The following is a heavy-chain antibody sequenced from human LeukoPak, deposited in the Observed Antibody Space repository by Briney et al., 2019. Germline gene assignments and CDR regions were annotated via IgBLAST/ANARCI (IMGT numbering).Heavy chain of an antibody. CDR1: GFSVSSNY. V-gene: IGHV3-66*01. Sequence: GSLLLSCTASGFSVSSNYMNWVRQAPGKGLEWVSVIHSDGSTYYADSVKGRFTISRDNSKNTLYLQMNNLRAEDTAIYYCARDRGWGMDVWGKGTTVTISS. CDR2: IHSDGST. CDR3: ARDRGWGMDV. J-gene: IGHJ6*03. D-gene: IGHD5-12*01.